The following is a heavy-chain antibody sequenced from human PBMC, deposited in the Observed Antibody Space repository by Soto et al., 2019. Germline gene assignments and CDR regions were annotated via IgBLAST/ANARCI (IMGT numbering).Heavy chain of an antibody. D-gene: IGHD3-9*01. Sequence: ASVKVSCKASGYTFGHFYITWVRQAPGQGLEWMGAISPHNRNTNYAEKFRGRVTMTTDTSTTTAYMELRSLRSDDTAVYYCAKDEGGYDILTGYYKAHHFDQWGQGALVTVSS. CDR3: AKDEGGYDILTGYYKAHHFDQ. V-gene: IGHV1-18*01. CDR1: GYTFGHFY. J-gene: IGHJ4*02. CDR2: ISPHNRNT.